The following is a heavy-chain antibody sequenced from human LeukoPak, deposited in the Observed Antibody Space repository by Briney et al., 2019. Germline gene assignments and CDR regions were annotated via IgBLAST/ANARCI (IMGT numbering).Heavy chain of an antibody. D-gene: IGHD1-26*01. J-gene: IGHJ6*02. V-gene: IGHV3-30-3*01. Sequence: GGSLRLSCAASGFTFSSYAMHWVRQAPGEGLEWVAVISYDGSNKYYANSVKGRFTISRDNSKQTLYLQMNSLRAEDTAVYYCAREPSGYYNYNGMDVWGQGTTVTVSS. CDR2: ISYDGSNK. CDR3: AREPSGYYNYNGMDV. CDR1: GFTFSSYA.